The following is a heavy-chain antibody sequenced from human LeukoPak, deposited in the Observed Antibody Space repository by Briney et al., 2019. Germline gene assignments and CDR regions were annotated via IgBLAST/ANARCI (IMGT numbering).Heavy chain of an antibody. CDR2: INAGNGNT. CDR1: GYTFTSYA. D-gene: IGHD2-2*01. CDR3: ARSAVGYALDASDI. Sequence: ASVTVSCTASGYTFTSYAMHWVRQAPGQRLEWMGWINAGNGNTKYSQKFQGRVTITRDTSASTAYMELSSLRSEDTAVYYCARSAVGYALDASDIWGQGTMVTVSS. V-gene: IGHV1-3*01. J-gene: IGHJ3*02.